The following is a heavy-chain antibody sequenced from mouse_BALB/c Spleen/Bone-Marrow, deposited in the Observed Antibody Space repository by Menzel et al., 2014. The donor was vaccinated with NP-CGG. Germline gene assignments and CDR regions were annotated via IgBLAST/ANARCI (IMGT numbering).Heavy chain of an antibody. D-gene: IGHD6-2*01. V-gene: IGHV1-80*01. CDR2: IYPGDGDT. Sequence: QVHVKQSGAELVRPWSSVKISCKASGYAFSRYWMSWVKQRPGQGLEWIGQIYPGDGDTNYNGKFKDKATLTADKSSSTAYMHLSSLTSEDSAVYFCARQVVHDYWGQGTTLTVSS. CDR1: GYAFSRYW. J-gene: IGHJ2*01. CDR3: ARQVVHDY.